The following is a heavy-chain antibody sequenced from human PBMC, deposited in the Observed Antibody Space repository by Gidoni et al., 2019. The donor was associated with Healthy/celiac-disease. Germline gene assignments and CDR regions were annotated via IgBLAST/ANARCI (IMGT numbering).Heavy chain of an antibody. CDR1: GGSISSSSYY. CDR3: ARQGGEQQLVGSDY. Sequence: QLQLQESGPGLVKPSETLSLTCTVSGGSISSSSYYWGWIRQPPGKGLEWIGSIYYSGSTYYNPSIKSRVTISVDTSKNQFSLKLSSVTAADTAVYYCARQGGEQQLVGSDYWGQGTLVTVSS. V-gene: IGHV4-39*01. CDR2: IYYSGST. D-gene: IGHD6-13*01. J-gene: IGHJ4*02.